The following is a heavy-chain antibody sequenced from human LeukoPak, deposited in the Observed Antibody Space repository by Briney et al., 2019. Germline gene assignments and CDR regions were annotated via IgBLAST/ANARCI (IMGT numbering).Heavy chain of an antibody. Sequence: GASVKVSCKASGGTFSSYAISWVRQAPGQGLEWMGGIIPIFGTANYAQKFQGRVTITTDESTSTAYMELSSLRSEDTAVYYCAREMRYSSSPYNWFDPWGQGTLVTVSS. CDR1: GGTFSSYA. D-gene: IGHD6-13*01. CDR2: IIPIFGTA. CDR3: AREMRYSSSPYNWFDP. J-gene: IGHJ5*02. V-gene: IGHV1-69*05.